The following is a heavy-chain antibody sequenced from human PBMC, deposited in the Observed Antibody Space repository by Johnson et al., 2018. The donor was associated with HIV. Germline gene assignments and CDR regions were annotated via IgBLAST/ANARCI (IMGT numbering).Heavy chain of an antibody. J-gene: IGHJ3*02. D-gene: IGHD6-6*01. Sequence: VQLVESGGGLVKPGGSLRLSCAVSGFTFSDAWMTWVRQAPGTGLEWVSTISDKGGRTYYADSVRGRFTISRDNTKNTPYRQMNSLRAEDTAVYYCAREGLEQVVSDAFDIWGQGTMVTVSS. V-gene: IGHV3-23*04. CDR1: GFTFSDAW. CDR2: ISDKGGRT. CDR3: AREGLEQVVSDAFDI.